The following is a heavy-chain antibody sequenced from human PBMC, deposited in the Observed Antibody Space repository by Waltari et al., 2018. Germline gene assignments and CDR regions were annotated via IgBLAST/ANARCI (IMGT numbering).Heavy chain of an antibody. J-gene: IGHJ4*02. CDR2: ISNDGNNK. V-gene: IGHV3-30*18. CDR1: GFIFSNCN. Sequence: QMQLVESGGGVVQPGRSLRLSCAASGFIFSNCNMHWVRQAPGQGLEVVAGISNDGNNKDYADFVKTRFTVSRENSKNTLYLQINSLRDDDTAVYYCVKYSGFDYFFDYWGQGTLVTVSS. CDR3: VKYSGFDYFFDY. D-gene: IGHD5-12*01.